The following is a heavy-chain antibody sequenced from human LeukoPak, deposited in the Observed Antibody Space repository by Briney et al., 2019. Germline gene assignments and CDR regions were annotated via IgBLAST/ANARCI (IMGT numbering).Heavy chain of an antibody. Sequence: KSAHTLSLTCTVARDSISGHYWSWIRQPPGEGLGWHGYIYNGGTTKYNPALESRVAIPVDTSKNQLSLRLTYVTAADTAVYYCARGEDFKSSRFDPWGQGTLVTVSS. D-gene: IGHD1-26*01. V-gene: IGHV4-59*11. CDR3: ARGEDFKSSRFDP. J-gene: IGHJ5*02. CDR2: IYNGGTT. CDR1: RDSISGHY.